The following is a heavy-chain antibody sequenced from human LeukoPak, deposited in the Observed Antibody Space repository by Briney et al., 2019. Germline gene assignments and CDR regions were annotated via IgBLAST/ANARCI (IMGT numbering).Heavy chain of an antibody. CDR3: ARVVGLTGYSSSWYSGYYYYMDA. J-gene: IGHJ6*03. Sequence: SVTVSFKASGGTFSSYAISWVRQAPGQGLEWMGGIIPIFGTTNYAQKFQDRVTITADKSTSTAYMELSSLRSEDTAVYYCARVVGLTGYSSSWYSGYYYYMDAWGKGTTVTVSS. CDR2: IIPIFGTT. D-gene: IGHD6-13*01. V-gene: IGHV1-69*06. CDR1: GGTFSSYA.